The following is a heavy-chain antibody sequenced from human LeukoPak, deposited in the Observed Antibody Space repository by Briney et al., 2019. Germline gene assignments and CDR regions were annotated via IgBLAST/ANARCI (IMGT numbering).Heavy chain of an antibody. J-gene: IGHJ1*01. CDR2: ITPNADRT. V-gene: IGHV3-23*01. CDR3: AIMHGYYDGSGYWVQ. D-gene: IGHD3-22*01. CDR1: GFTFGSYG. Sequence: PGRSLRLSCAASGFTFGSYGMSWVRQAPGKGLEWVSFITPNADRTSYADSVEGRFTISRDNPRNTLYMQMNSLRDEDTALYYCAIMHGYYDGSGYWVQWGQGTLVTVSS.